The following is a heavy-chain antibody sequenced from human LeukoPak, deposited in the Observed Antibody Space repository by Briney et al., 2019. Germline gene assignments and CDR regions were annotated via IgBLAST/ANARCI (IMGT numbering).Heavy chain of an antibody. CDR3: ARTRNAYYDFWSGYNNWFDP. CDR1: GYTFTSYG. D-gene: IGHD3-3*01. V-gene: IGHV1-18*01. Sequence: ASVKVSCKASGYTFTSYGIGWVRQAPGQGLEWMGWISAYNGNTNYAQKLQGRVTMTTDTSTSTAYMELRSLRSDDTAVYYCARTRNAYYDFWSGYNNWFDPWGQGTLVTVSS. CDR2: ISAYNGNT. J-gene: IGHJ5*02.